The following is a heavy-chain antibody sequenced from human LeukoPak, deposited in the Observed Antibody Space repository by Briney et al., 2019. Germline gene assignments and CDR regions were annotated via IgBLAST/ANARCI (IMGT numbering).Heavy chain of an antibody. CDR1: GFTFSSYS. CDR3: ARDLDLDGSGSRYYSGMDV. CDR2: ISSASSTI. J-gene: IGHJ6*02. V-gene: IGHV3-48*04. Sequence: GGSLRLSCAASGFTFSSYSMNWVRQAPGKGLEWISYISSASSTIYYADPVKGRFTISRDNAKNSLYLQMNSLRAEDTAVYYCARDLDLDGSGSRYYSGMDVWGQGTTVTVSS. D-gene: IGHD3-10*01.